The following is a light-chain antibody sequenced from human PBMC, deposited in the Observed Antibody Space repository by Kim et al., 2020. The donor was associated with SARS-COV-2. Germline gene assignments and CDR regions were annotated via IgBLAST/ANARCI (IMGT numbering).Light chain of an antibody. J-gene: IGKJ2*01. Sequence: DIVMTQSPDSLAVSLGERATINCTSSQRVLHSPNSKNYLGWYQQKSGQPPKLLIYWASTRESGVHVRFSGSGSGTDFTLTISSLQAEDVAVYYCQQYYSAPFTFGQETKLEI. CDR2: WAS. CDR3: QQYYSAPFT. CDR1: QRVLHSPNSKNY. V-gene: IGKV4-1*01.